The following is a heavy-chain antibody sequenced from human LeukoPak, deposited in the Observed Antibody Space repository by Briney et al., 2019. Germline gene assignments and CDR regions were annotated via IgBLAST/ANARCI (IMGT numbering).Heavy chain of an antibody. V-gene: IGHV3-23*01. D-gene: IGHD3-22*01. CDR1: GFPFSSHG. J-gene: IGHJ4*02. CDR3: AKDGAWLRFDD. CDR2: ISPGGGPT. Sequence: GGSLRLSCAGSGFPFSSHGMNWVRQAPGKGLEWVSGISPGGGPTYYADSVRGRFSISRDDLKNTLYLQMENLRAGDTAVYYCAKDGAWLRFDDWGQGILVTVSS.